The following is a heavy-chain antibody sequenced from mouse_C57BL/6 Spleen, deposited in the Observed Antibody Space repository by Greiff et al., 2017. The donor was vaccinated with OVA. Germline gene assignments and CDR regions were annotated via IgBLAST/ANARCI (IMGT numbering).Heavy chain of an antibody. Sequence: VHLVESGPELVKPGASVKISCKASGYAFSSSWMNWVKQRPGKGLEWIGRIYPGDGDTNYNGKFKGKATLTADKSSSTAYMQLSSLTSEDSAVYFCARWGSSYGYFDVWGTGTTVTVSS. CDR3: ARWGSSYGYFDV. V-gene: IGHV1-82*01. D-gene: IGHD1-1*01. CDR1: GYAFSSSW. J-gene: IGHJ1*03. CDR2: IYPGDGDT.